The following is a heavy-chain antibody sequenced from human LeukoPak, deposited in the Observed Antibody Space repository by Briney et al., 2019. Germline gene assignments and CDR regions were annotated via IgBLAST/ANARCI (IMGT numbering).Heavy chain of an antibody. CDR2: IHHSGST. Sequence: SETLSLTCTVSGYSISSGYYWGWIRQPPGKGLEWIGSIHHSGSTYYNPSLKSRVTISVDTSKNQFSLKLSSVIAADTAVYYCARAFGLAGYDWYFDLWGRGTLVTVSS. V-gene: IGHV4-38-2*02. J-gene: IGHJ2*01. CDR3: ARAFGLAGYDWYFDL. D-gene: IGHD3-9*01. CDR1: GYSISSGYY.